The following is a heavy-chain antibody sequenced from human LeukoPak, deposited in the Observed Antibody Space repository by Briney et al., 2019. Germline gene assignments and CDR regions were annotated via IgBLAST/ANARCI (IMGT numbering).Heavy chain of an antibody. Sequence: ASVKVSCKASGYTFTSYGISWVRQAPGQGLEWMGWISAYNGNTNYAQKLQGRVTMTTDTSTSTAYMELRSLRSDDTAVYYCARGHPSRDGYNRVDAFDIWGQGTMVTVSS. CDR1: GYTFTSYG. CDR2: ISAYNGNT. D-gene: IGHD5-24*01. V-gene: IGHV1-18*01. CDR3: ARGHPSRDGYNRVDAFDI. J-gene: IGHJ3*02.